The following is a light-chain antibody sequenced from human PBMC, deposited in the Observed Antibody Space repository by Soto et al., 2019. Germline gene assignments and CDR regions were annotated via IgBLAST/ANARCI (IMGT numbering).Light chain of an antibody. CDR1: QSISRW. Sequence: DIQMTQSPSTLSASVGDRVTITCRASQSISRWVAWYQQKPGKAPKVLIWDASSLQRGVPSRFSGSGSVTEFTLTISTLQPDDFATYYCQPYNGYSTWTFGQGTKVEIK. V-gene: IGKV1-5*01. CDR2: DAS. J-gene: IGKJ1*01. CDR3: QPYNGYSTWT.